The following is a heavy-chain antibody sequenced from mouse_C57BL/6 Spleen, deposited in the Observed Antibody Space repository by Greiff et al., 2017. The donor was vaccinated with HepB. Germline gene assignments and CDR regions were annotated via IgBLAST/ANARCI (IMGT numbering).Heavy chain of an antibody. J-gene: IGHJ2*01. D-gene: IGHD2-4*01. CDR2: IRNKANGYTT. Sequence: EVKLVESGGGLVQPGGSLSLSCAASGFTFTDYYMSWVRQPPGKALEWLGFIRNKANGYTTEYSASVKGRFTISRDNSQSILYLQMNALRAEDSATYYCASLDYVRILFDYWGQGTTLTVSS. V-gene: IGHV7-3*01. CDR1: GFTFTDYY. CDR3: ASLDYVRILFDY.